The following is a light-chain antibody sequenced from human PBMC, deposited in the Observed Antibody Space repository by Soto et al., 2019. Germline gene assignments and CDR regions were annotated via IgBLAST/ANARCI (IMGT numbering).Light chain of an antibody. CDR2: AAS. CDR3: QQSYNIPLT. V-gene: IGKV1-39*01. Sequence: DIQITQSPSSLSSSVGERFSITCRASQGIRNDLGWYQQKPGKAPKLLIYAASSLQSGVPSRFSGSGSGTDFTLTISSLQPEDFATYYCQQSYNIPLTFGGGTKVDIK. CDR1: QGIRND. J-gene: IGKJ4*01.